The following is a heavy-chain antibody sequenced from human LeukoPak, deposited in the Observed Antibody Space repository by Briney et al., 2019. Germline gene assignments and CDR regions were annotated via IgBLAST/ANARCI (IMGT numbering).Heavy chain of an antibody. CDR3: AASPPYDYTWFDP. CDR1: GFTFDDYA. CDR2: ISWNGGST. D-gene: IGHD2-21*01. Sequence: GGSLRLSCAASGFTFDDYAMHWVRQAPGKGLEWVSLISWNGGSTYYADSVKGRFTISRDNSKNSLYLQMNSLRAEDTALYYCAASPPYDYTWFDPWGQGTLVTVSS. V-gene: IGHV3-43D*03. J-gene: IGHJ5*02.